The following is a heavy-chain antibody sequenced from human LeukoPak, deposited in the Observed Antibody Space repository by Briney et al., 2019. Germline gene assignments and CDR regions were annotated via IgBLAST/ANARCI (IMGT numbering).Heavy chain of an antibody. J-gene: IGHJ6*02. Sequence: GESLKISCKGSGYSSTSYWIGWVRQMPGKGLEWMGIIYPGDSDTRYSPSFQGQVTISADKSISTAYLQWSSLKASDTAMYYCARHIAAAGTDYYYGMDVWGQGTTVTVSS. CDR3: ARHIAAAGTDYYYGMDV. CDR2: IYPGDSDT. V-gene: IGHV5-51*01. D-gene: IGHD6-13*01. CDR1: GYSSTSYW.